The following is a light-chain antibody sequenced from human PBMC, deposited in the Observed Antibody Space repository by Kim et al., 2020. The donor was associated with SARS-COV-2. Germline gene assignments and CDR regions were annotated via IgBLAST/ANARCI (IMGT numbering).Light chain of an antibody. J-gene: IGLJ2*01. CDR3: CSYAGTNNLDVV. V-gene: IGLV2-23*02. CDR2: EVT. CDR1: NSDVGRYNL. Sequence: QSASVSGSPGQSITISCTGTNSDVGRYNLVSWYQQHPGKAPKLIIFEVTKRPSGISDRFSGSKSGSTASLTISGLQAEDEADYYCCSYAGTNNLDVVFGGGTQLTVL.